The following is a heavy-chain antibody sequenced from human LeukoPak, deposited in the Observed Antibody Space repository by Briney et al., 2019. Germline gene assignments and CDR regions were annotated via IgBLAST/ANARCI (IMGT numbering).Heavy chain of an antibody. CDR2: INPNSGGT. V-gene: IGHV1-2*02. CDR3: ARDPTTVVTLDI. D-gene: IGHD4-23*01. J-gene: IGHJ3*02. CDR1: GYTFTGYY. Sequence: GASVKVSCKASGYTFTGYYIHWVRQAPGQGLEWMGWINPNSGGTNYAQKFQGRVTMTRDTSISTAYMELCRLRSDDTAVYYCARDPTTVVTLDIWGQGTMVTVSS.